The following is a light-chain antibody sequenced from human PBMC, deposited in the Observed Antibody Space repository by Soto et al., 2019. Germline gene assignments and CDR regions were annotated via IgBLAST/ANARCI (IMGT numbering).Light chain of an antibody. CDR1: SSDVGGYNY. CDR3: SSYAGRNNFKRV. CDR2: EVS. V-gene: IGLV2-8*01. Sequence: QSALTQPPSASGSPGQSVTISCTGTSSDVGGYNYVSWYQQHPGKAPKLMIYEVSKRPSGVPDRFSGSKSGNTASLTVSGLQAEDEADYYCSSYAGRNNFKRVFGGGTKLTVL. J-gene: IGLJ2*01.